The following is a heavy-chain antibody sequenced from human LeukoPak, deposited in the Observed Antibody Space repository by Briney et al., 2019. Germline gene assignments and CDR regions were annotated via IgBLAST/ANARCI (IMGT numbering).Heavy chain of an antibody. J-gene: IGHJ4*02. CDR2: IHTSGST. V-gene: IGHV4-4*09. Sequence: SETLSLTCTVSGGFSSFYYGTWIRQPPGKGLEWIGNIHTSGSTDYSPSLKSRVTMSIDTSKNQFSLRLSSVTAADTAVYYCARPGQSSWWVYFNYWGQGTLVTVSS. CDR3: ARPGQSSWWVYFNY. D-gene: IGHD2-15*01. CDR1: GGFSSFYY.